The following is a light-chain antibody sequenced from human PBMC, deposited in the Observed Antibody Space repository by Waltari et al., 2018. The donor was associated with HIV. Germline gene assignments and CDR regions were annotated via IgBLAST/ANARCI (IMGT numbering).Light chain of an antibody. V-gene: IGKV1-12*01. J-gene: IGKJ5*01. CDR3: QQANSFPRT. Sequence: DIQITQSPPSVSASVADRAPIICRASQGISSWLAGYQQKPGKAPKLLIYAASSLQSGVPSRFSGSGSGTDFTLTISSLQPEDFATYYCQQANSFPRTFGQGTRLEIK. CDR1: QGISSW. CDR2: AAS.